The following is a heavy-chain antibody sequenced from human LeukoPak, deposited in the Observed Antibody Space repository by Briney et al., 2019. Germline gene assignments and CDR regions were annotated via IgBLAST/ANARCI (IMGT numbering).Heavy chain of an antibody. J-gene: IGHJ3*02. CDR3: ARLVDYDNSGDPDIFDI. CDR1: GGSLRTYY. Sequence: SETLSLTCTVSGGSLRTYYWSWIRQPPGKGPEWMASINYSGRTKHNPSVQRRDTISLHTSKNLISLQLISMSEADTAAYYCARLVDYDNSGDPDIFDIWGQGTTVIVSS. D-gene: IGHD3-22*01. V-gene: IGHV4-59*01. CDR2: INYSGRT.